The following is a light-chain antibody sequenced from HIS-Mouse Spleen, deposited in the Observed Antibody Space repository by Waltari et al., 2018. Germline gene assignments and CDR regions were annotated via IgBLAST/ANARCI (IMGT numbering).Light chain of an antibody. V-gene: IGLV2-14*03. CDR2: DVS. CDR1: SSYVGGYNY. J-gene: IGLJ1*01. CDR3: SSYTSSSTLV. Sequence: QSALTQPASVSGSPGHAITISCTGTSSYVGGYNYFPWYQPHPGKAPKLMIYDVSNRPSGVSNRFSGSKSGNTASLTISGLQAEDEADYYCSSYTSSSTLVFGTGTKVTVL.